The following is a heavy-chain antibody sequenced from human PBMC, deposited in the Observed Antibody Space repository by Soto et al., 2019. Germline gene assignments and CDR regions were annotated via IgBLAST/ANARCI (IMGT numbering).Heavy chain of an antibody. V-gene: IGHV3-11*06. CDR1: GATFSDYY. CDR3: ARLDIVVVPAPPSHY. Sequence: GGSLRLSCAASGATFSDYYMSWIRQAPGKGLEWVSYISSSSSYTNYADSVKGRFTISRDNAKNSLYLQMNSLRAEDTAVYYCARLDIVVVPAPPSHYWGQGPLFTVSS. CDR2: ISSSSSYT. D-gene: IGHD2-2*03. J-gene: IGHJ4*02.